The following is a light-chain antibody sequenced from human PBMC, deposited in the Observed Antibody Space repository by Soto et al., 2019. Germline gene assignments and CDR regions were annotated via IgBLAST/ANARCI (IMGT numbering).Light chain of an antibody. V-gene: IGLV2-14*01. CDR2: DVT. Sequence: QSVLTQPASVSGSPGQSIAISCTGTSNDVGGYNYVSWYQQHPVKAPQLIIYDVTNRPSGVSDRFSGSKSGNTASLTISGLQAEDEADYYCSSYTSSSTPYVFGTGTRSPS. CDR3: SSYTSSSTPYV. J-gene: IGLJ1*01. CDR1: SNDVGGYNY.